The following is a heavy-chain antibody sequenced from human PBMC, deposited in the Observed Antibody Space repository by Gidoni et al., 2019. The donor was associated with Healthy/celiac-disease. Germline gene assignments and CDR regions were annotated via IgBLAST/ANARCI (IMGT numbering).Heavy chain of an antibody. Sequence: EVQLVQSGAEVKKPGESLKISCKGSGYSVTSDWIGWVRQMPGQGLEWMGIIYPGDSDTRYSPSFQGQVTISADTSISTAYLQWSSLKSSDTAMYYCARAQQWLVPEYFQHWGQGTLVTVSS. V-gene: IGHV5-51*01. CDR3: ARAQQWLVPEYFQH. D-gene: IGHD6-19*01. J-gene: IGHJ1*01. CDR2: IYPGDSDT. CDR1: GYSVTSDW.